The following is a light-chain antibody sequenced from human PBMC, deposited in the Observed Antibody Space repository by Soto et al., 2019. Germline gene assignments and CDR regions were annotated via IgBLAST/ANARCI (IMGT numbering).Light chain of an antibody. Sequence: VMTQSPATLSLSPGERATLSCRASQSVSSYLAWYQQKPGQAPRLLIYDASNRATGIPARFSGSGSGTDFTLTISSLEPEDFAVYYCQQRSNWPPWTFGQGTKVDIK. CDR1: QSVSSY. CDR3: QQRSNWPPWT. J-gene: IGKJ1*01. V-gene: IGKV3-11*01. CDR2: DAS.